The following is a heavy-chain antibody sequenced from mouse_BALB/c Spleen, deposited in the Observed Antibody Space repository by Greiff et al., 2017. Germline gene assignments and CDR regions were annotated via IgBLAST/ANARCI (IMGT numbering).Heavy chain of an antibody. J-gene: IGHJ4*01. CDR2: IWAGGST. CDR1: GFSLTSYG. D-gene: IGHD2-1*01. Sequence: VQLQQSGPGLVAPSQSLSITCTVSGFSLTSYGVHWVRQPPGKGLEWLGVIWAGGSTNYNSALMSRLSISKDNSKSQVFLKMNSLQTDDTAMYYYARDDGNYHYAMDYWGQGTSVTVSS. CDR3: ARDDGNYHYAMDY. V-gene: IGHV2-9*02.